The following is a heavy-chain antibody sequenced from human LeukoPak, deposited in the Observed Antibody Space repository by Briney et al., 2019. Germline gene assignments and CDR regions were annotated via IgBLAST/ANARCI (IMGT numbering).Heavy chain of an antibody. D-gene: IGHD2-2*01. V-gene: IGHV3-33*01. CDR2: IWYDGSNK. CDR3: ARDCSSTSCFDY. CDR1: GFTFSSYG. Sequence: GRSLRLSCAASGFTFSSYGMHWVRQAPGKGLEWVAVIWYDGSNKYYADSVKGRFTISRDNSKSTLYLQMNSLRAKDTAVYYCARDCSSTSCFDYWGQGTLVTVSS. J-gene: IGHJ4*02.